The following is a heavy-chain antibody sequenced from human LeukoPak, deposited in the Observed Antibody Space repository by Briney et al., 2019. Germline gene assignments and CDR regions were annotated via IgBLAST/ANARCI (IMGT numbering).Heavy chain of an antibody. V-gene: IGHV1-3*01. CDR3: ARDLGYCTGGTCYPNWFDP. CDR1: GYTFTSYA. Sequence: ASVKVSCKASGYTFTSYAMHWVRQAPGQRLEWMGWINAGNDNTKYSQKFLGRVTITRDTSASTAYMELSSLRSEDTAVYYCARDLGYCTGGTCYPNWFDPWGQGPLVTVSS. CDR2: INAGNDNT. J-gene: IGHJ5*02. D-gene: IGHD2-15*01.